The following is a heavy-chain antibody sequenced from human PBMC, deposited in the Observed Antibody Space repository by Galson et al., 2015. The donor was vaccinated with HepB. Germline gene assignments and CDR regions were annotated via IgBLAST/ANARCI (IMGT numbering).Heavy chain of an antibody. CDR3: ARYWRSGAFDI. CDR1: GFTFSSYW. D-gene: IGHD2-8*02. V-gene: IGHV3-74*01. Sequence: SLRLSCAASGFTFSSYWMHWVRHAPGKGLVWVSRINSDGSSTSYADSVKGRFTISRDNAKNTLYLQMNSLRAEDTAVYYCARYWRSGAFDIWGQGTMVTVSS. J-gene: IGHJ3*02. CDR2: INSDGSST.